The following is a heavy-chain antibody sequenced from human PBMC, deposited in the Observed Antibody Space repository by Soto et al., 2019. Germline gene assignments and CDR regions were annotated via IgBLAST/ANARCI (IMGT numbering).Heavy chain of an antibody. V-gene: IGHV4-30-4*01. CDR3: ARERNDYVWGSYRIFDY. D-gene: IGHD3-16*02. J-gene: IGHJ4*02. CDR2: IYYIGST. Sequence: PSETLSLTCTVSGGSISSGDYYWSWIRQPPGKGLEWIGYIYYIGSTYYNPSLKSRVTISVDTSKNQFSLKLSSVTAADTAVYYCARERNDYVWGSYRIFDYWGQGTLVTVSS. CDR1: GGSISSGDYY.